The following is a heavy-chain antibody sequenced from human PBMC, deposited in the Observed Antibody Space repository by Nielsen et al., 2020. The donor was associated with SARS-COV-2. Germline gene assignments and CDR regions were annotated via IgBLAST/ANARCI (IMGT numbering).Heavy chain of an antibody. V-gene: IGHV4-59*01. CDR2: IYYSGST. J-gene: IGHJ5*02. Sequence: SETLSLTCTVSGGSISSYYWSWIRQPPGKGLEWIGYIYYSGSTNYNPSLKRRVTISVDTSKNQFSLKLSSVTAADTAVYYCARGVDSGSQVGFDPWGQGTLVTVSS. D-gene: IGHD1-26*01. CDR3: ARGVDSGSQVGFDP. CDR1: GGSISSYY.